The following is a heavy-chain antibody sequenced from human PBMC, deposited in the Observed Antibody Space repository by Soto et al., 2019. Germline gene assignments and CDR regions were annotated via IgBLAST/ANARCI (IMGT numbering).Heavy chain of an antibody. CDR1: GGSISGHY. J-gene: IGHJ4*02. CDR3: ARARSSEGQAYDFWSGRPDCDY. Sequence: SETLSLTCTVSGGSISGHYWSWIRQSPGKGLEYIGYIYYSGSTNYNPSLESRVTISVDTSKNQFSLKLSSVTAADTAVYYCARARSSEGQAYDFWSGRPDCDYWGQGALVTVSS. D-gene: IGHD3-3*01. V-gene: IGHV4-59*11. CDR2: IYYSGST.